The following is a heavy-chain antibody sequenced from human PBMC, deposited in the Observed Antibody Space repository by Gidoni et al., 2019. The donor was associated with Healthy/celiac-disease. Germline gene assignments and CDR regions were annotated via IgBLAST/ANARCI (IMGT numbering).Heavy chain of an antibody. V-gene: IGHV1-69*04. CDR2: IIPILGIA. Sequence: QVQLVQSGAEVKKPGSSVKVSCTASGGTFSSYAISWVRQAPGQGLEWMGRIIPILGIAIDAQKFQGRVTITADKSTSTAYMELSSLRSEDTAVYYCARGSQVGYSTYSFDYWGQGTLVTVSS. CDR3: ARGSQVGYSTYSFDY. D-gene: IGHD2-15*01. J-gene: IGHJ4*02. CDR1: GGTFSSYA.